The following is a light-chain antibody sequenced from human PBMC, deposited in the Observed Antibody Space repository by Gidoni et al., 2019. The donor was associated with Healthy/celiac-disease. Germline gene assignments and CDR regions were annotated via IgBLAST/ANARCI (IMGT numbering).Light chain of an antibody. J-gene: IGKJ1*01. Sequence: EMELTQSPATLSLSPGERATLSCRASQSISSYLAWYQQKPGQAPRLLIYDASNRTTGLPARFSGSGSGTDFTLTISSLQPEDFAVYYCQQRSNRPKTFGQGTKVEIK. V-gene: IGKV3-11*01. CDR3: QQRSNRPKT. CDR1: QSISSY. CDR2: DAS.